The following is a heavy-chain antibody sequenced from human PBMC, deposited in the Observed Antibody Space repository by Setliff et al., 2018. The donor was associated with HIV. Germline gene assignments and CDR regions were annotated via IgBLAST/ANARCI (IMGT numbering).Heavy chain of an antibody. Sequence: NPSETLSLTCAVSGYSISSGYYWGWIRQPPGKGLEWIGSIYHSGSTYYNPSLKSRVTISVDKSKNQFSVKLTSVTAADTAVYYCARGHCSGTNCYGVDYYGMDVWGQGTTVTVSS. CDR3: ARGHCSGTNCYGVDYYGMDV. V-gene: IGHV4-38-2*01. CDR2: IYHSGST. CDR1: GYSISSGYY. D-gene: IGHD2-2*01. J-gene: IGHJ6*02.